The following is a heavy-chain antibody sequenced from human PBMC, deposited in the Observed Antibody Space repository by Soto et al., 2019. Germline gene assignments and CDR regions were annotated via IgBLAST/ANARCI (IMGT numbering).Heavy chain of an antibody. V-gene: IGHV4-59*11. Sequence: SETLSLTCTVSGGSISGHYWSWIRQPPGKGLEWIGYIFYRGGTNYNPSLKSRDTISLDTSMNQFSLELRSVTAADTAVYYCARTLFSYGPRFDYWGQGTLVTVSS. D-gene: IGHD5-18*01. CDR2: IFYRGGT. CDR3: ARTLFSYGPRFDY. CDR1: GGSISGHY. J-gene: IGHJ4*02.